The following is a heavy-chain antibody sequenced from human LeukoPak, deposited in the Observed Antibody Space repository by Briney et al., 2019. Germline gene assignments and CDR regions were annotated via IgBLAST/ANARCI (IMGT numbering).Heavy chain of an antibody. J-gene: IGHJ5*01. D-gene: IGHD1-26*01. CDR1: GFTFSSYA. Sequence: GGSLRLSCGASGFTFSSYAMHWVRQAPGKGLEYVSAISSNGDNTYYANSVKGRFTISRDNSRNTLYLQMASLRGEDTAVYYCARAPREGFSGSYHDSWGQGTLVTVSS. V-gene: IGHV3-64*01. CDR3: ARAPREGFSGSYHDS. CDR2: ISSNGDNT.